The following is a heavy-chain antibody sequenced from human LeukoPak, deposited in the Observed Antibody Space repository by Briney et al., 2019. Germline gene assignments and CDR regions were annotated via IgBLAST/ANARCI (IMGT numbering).Heavy chain of an antibody. CDR1: GFTFSSYA. Sequence: GRSLRLSCAASGFTFSSYAMHWVRQAPGKGLEWVAVISYDGSNKYYADSVKGRFTISRDNSKNTLYLQMNSLSADDTAVYYCAGGVPTPDGYSTFDYWGQGTLVTVSS. D-gene: IGHD5-24*01. V-gene: IGHV3-30*04. CDR3: AGGVPTPDGYSTFDY. J-gene: IGHJ4*02. CDR2: ISYDGSNK.